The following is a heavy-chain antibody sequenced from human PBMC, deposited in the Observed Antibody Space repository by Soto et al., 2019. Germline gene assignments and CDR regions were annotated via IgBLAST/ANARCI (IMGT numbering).Heavy chain of an antibody. Sequence: GASVKVSCKASGYTFTSYYMHWVRQAPGQGLEWMGIINPSGGSTSYAQKFQGRVTMTRDTSTSTVYMELSSLRSEDTAVYYCARDEAYYDILTGQVPYYYYGMDVWGKGTTVTVSS. CDR1: GYTFTSYY. CDR2: INPSGGST. D-gene: IGHD3-9*01. V-gene: IGHV1-46*01. CDR3: ARDEAYYDILTGQVPYYYYGMDV. J-gene: IGHJ6*04.